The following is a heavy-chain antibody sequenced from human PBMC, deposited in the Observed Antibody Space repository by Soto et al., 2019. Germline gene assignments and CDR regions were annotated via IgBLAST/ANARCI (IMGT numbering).Heavy chain of an antibody. CDR1: GGTFSSYT. CDR3: ARDQGGYGDYVPFDP. D-gene: IGHD5-12*01. CDR2: LIPILGIE. Sequence: QVQLVQSGAEVKKPGSSVKVSCKASGGTFSSYTISWVRQAPGQGLEWMGRLIPILGIENYAQKFQGRVTITPDKSTNTAYMELSNLRSADTAVYYCARDQGGYGDYVPFDPWGQGTLVTVSS. J-gene: IGHJ5*02. V-gene: IGHV1-69*08.